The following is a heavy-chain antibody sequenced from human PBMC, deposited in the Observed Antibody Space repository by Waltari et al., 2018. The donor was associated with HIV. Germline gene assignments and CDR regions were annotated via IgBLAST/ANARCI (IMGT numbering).Heavy chain of an antibody. CDR2: IFYSGRT. CDR1: GGSINSTSYY. CDR3: ARQAYYYGSGSANWFDP. V-gene: IGHV4-39*01. Sequence: QLQLQESGPGLVKPSETLSLICSISGGSINSTSYYWGGIRQPPGKGLEWIGSIFYSGRTYYNPSLKSRVTISVDTSKNQFSLKLSSVTAADTALYYCARQAYYYGSGSANWFDPWGQGTLVTVSS. D-gene: IGHD3-10*01. J-gene: IGHJ5*02.